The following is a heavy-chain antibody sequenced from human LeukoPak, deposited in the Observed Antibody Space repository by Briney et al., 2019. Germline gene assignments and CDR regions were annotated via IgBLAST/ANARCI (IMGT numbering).Heavy chain of an antibody. CDR2: INHSGST. D-gene: IGHD3-16*02. V-gene: IGHV4-34*01. J-gene: IGHJ4*02. Sequence: PSETLSLTCAVYGGSFSGYYWSWIRQPPGKGLEWIGEINHSGSTNYNPSLKSRVTISVDTSENQFSLKLSSVTAADTAVYYCARGRGMGDYVWGSYRPSKPFDYWGQGTLVTVSS. CDR1: GGSFSGYY. CDR3: ARGRGMGDYVWGSYRPSKPFDY.